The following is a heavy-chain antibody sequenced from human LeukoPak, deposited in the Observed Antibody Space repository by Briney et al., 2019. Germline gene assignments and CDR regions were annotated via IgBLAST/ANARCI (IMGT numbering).Heavy chain of an antibody. CDR3: ARGAEFDWFDP. Sequence: GASVKVSCKASGYSFASFGVSWVRQAPGQGLEWMGWISTYNGNTHYAQKLQGRVTMTTDTSTNTAYMEVRSLRSDDTAVYFCARGAEFDWFDPWGQGTLVTVSS. J-gene: IGHJ5*02. CDR2: ISTYNGNT. CDR1: GYSFASFG. V-gene: IGHV1-18*01. D-gene: IGHD3-16*01.